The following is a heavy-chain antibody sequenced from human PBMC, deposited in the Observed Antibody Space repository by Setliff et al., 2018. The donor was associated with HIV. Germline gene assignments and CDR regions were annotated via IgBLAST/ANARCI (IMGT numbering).Heavy chain of an antibody. CDR3: ARVTLHDYVWGSYRPPEGAFDI. D-gene: IGHD3-16*02. V-gene: IGHV4-59*01. J-gene: IGHJ3*02. CDR1: GGSISSYY. Sequence: SETLSLTCTVSGGSISSYYWSWIRRPPGKGLEWIGYIYYSGNTNYNPSLKSRVTISVDMSKNQFSLKLSSVTAADTAVYYCARVTLHDYVWGSYRPPEGAFDIWGQGTMVT. CDR2: IYYSGNT.